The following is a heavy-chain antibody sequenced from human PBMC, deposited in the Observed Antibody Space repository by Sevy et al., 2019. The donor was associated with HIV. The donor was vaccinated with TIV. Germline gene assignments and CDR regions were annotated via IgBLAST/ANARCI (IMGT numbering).Heavy chain of an antibody. CDR1: GYNLYELS. Sequence: ASVKVSCKVSGYNLYELSMYWVRQAPGKGLEWMGGFDPEDGERIYAQNFQGRVSMTEDTSTDTAYMELSSLRSEDTAVYYCVTMRPYSGYVVYHFDYWGQGTLVTVSS. CDR3: VTMRPYSGYVVYHFDY. D-gene: IGHD5-12*01. J-gene: IGHJ4*02. CDR2: FDPEDGER. V-gene: IGHV1-24*01.